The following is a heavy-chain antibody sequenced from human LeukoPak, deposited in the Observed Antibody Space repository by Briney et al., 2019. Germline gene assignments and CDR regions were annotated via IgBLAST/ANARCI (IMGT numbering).Heavy chain of an antibody. CDR1: GFTFGTYW. CDR2: IKQDGSEK. Sequence: PGGSLRLSCAASGFTFGTYWMKWVRQAPGKGVERVDNIKQDGSEKYYVDSVKRRFTMSRDNAKNSVYLQMNSLRAEDTAVYYCARGSYTLYNGMDVWGQGTTVTVSS. J-gene: IGHJ6*02. D-gene: IGHD2-2*02. CDR3: ARGSYTLYNGMDV. V-gene: IGHV3-7*04.